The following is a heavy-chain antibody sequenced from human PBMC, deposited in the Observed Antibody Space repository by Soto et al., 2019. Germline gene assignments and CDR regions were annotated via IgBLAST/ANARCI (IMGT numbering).Heavy chain of an antibody. V-gene: IGHV1-3*01. J-gene: IGHJ4*02. D-gene: IGHD3-10*01. CDR2: INAGNGNT. CDR3: ARELITMVRGVIIPPKY. CDR1: GYTFTSYA. Sequence: GASVKVSCKASGYTFTSYAMHWVRQAPGQRLEWMGWINAGNGNTKYSQKFQGRVTITRDTSASTAYMELSSLRSEDTAVYYCARELITMVRGVIIPPKYWGQGTLVTVSS.